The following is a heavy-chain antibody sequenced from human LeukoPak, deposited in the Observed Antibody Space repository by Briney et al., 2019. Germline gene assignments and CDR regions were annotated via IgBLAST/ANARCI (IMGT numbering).Heavy chain of an antibody. CDR2: INPNSGGT. J-gene: IGHJ6*03. CDR3: ARYIAAAGKGYYYYYMDV. D-gene: IGHD6-13*01. CDR1: GYTFTGYY. Sequence: GASVKVSFKASGYTFTGYYMHWVRQAPGQGLEWMGRINPNSGGTNYAQKFQGRVTMTRDTSISTAYMELSRLRSDDTAVYYCARYIAAAGKGYYYYYMDVWGKGTTVTVSS. V-gene: IGHV1-2*06.